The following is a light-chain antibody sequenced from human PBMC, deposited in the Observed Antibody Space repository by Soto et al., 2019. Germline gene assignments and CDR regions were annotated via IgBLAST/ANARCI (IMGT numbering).Light chain of an antibody. CDR3: QVWDSSSDHVV. CDR2: DDS. J-gene: IGLJ2*01. V-gene: IGLV3-21*02. CDR1: NIGSKS. Sequence: SYELTQPHSLSVAPGQTARITCGGNNIGSKSVHWYQRKPGQAPVLVVYDDSDRPSGIPERFSGSNSGNTATLTISRVEAGDEADYYCQVWDSSSDHVVFGGGTQLTVL.